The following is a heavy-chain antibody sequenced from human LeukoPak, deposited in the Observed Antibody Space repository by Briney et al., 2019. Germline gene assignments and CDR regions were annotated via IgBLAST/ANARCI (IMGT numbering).Heavy chain of an antibody. CDR1: GGTFSSYA. CDR3: ARGLSSGWLGEMGY. CDR2: TFPVIGTA. V-gene: IGHV1-69*13. Sequence: SVKVSCKASGGTFSSYAISWVRQAPGQGFEWMGGTFPVIGTANYAQKFQGRVTITADESTSTAYMELSSLRSEDTAVYYCARGLSSGWLGEMGYWGQGTLVTVSS. D-gene: IGHD6-19*01. J-gene: IGHJ4*02.